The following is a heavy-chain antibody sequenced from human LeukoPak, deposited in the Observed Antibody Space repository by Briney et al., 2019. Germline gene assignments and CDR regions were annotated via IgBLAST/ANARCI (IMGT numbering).Heavy chain of an antibody. CDR2: ISANGDTT. Sequence: GGSLRLSCAASGFTFSGYWMHWVRQAPGKGLVWVSAISANGDTTYYADSVRGRFTISRDNSKNTLYLHMNSLRAEDTAVFYCANWQSGSRVFFDYWGQGTLVTVSS. CDR1: GFTFSGYW. J-gene: IGHJ4*02. D-gene: IGHD1-26*01. CDR3: ANWQSGSRVFFDY. V-gene: IGHV3-23*01.